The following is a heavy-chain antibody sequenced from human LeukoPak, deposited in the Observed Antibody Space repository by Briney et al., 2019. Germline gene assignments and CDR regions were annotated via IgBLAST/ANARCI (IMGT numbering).Heavy chain of an antibody. Sequence: ASVKVSCKASGGTFSSYAISWVRQAPGQGLEWMGIINPSGGSTSYAQKFQGRVTMTRDTSTSTVYMELSSLRSEDTAAYYCARDGQRSDVDYWGQGTLVTVSS. V-gene: IGHV1-46*03. CDR1: GGTFSSYA. CDR3: ARDGQRSDVDY. D-gene: IGHD6-19*01. CDR2: INPSGGST. J-gene: IGHJ4*02.